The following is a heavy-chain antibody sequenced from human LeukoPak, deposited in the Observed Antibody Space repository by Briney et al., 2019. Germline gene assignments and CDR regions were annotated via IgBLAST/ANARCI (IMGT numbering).Heavy chain of an antibody. J-gene: IGHJ4*02. CDR2: ISGSGGNT. Sequence: GGSLRLSCAASGFTFSSYAMSWVRQAPGKGLEWVSAISGSGGNTYYADSVKGRFTISRDNSKNTLYLQMNSLRAEDTAVYYCAKAIRGGGIDMVFDYWGQGTLVTVSS. V-gene: IGHV3-23*01. CDR3: AKAIRGGGIDMVFDY. CDR1: GFTFSSYA. D-gene: IGHD6-13*01.